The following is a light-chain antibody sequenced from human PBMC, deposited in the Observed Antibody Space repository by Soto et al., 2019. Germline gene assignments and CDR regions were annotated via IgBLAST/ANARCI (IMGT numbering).Light chain of an antibody. CDR2: AAS. J-gene: IGKJ4*01. Sequence: EIVLTQSPGTLSLSPGERATLSCRASHSLTNNYLAWYQQKPVQAPRLLIYAASSRATGIPDRFSGSGSETDFTLTISRLEPEDFAVYYCQQYGSSLPVTFGGGTNVEIK. CDR3: QQYGSSLPVT. CDR1: HSLTNNY. V-gene: IGKV3-20*01.